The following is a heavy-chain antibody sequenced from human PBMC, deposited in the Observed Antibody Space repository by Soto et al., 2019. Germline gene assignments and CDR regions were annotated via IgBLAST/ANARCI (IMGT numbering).Heavy chain of an antibody. D-gene: IGHD3-22*01. J-gene: IGHJ4*02. CDR1: GAPVSSYP. CDR3: ARDLSSDSTGFRGYDL. CDR2: FIPIFVSA. Sequence: QVHLVQSGAEVKKPGSSVKVSCKASGAPVSSYPITWVRQAPGKGLEWMGVFIPIFVSAHYAQKFQGRVTITADESTSTAYMELSGLRSEDTAIYYCARDLSSDSTGFRGYDLWGQGTLVTVSS. V-gene: IGHV1-69*01.